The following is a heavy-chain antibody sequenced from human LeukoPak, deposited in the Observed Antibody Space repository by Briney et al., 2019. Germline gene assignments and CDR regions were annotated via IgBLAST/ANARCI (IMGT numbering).Heavy chain of an antibody. Sequence: PGGSLRLSCAASGFTFSSYGMSWVRQAPGKGLEWVSAISGSGGSTYYADSVKGRFTISRDNSKNTLYLQMNSLKTEDTAVYYCTPHWITMVRGVTDYWGQGTLVTVSS. CDR3: TPHWITMVRGVTDY. V-gene: IGHV3-23*01. D-gene: IGHD3-10*01. J-gene: IGHJ4*02. CDR2: ISGSGGST. CDR1: GFTFSSYG.